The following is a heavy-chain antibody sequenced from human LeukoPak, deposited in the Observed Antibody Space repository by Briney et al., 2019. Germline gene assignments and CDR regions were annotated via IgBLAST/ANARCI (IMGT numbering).Heavy chain of an antibody. V-gene: IGHV4-30-2*01. CDR2: IYQSGRT. CDR1: GGSISSGGFY. CDR3: ARSPLWFGSLGVYFDY. Sequence: SETLSLTCTVSGGSISSGGFYWSWIRQPPGKGLEWIGNIYQSGRTNYNPSLKSRVTISVDTSKNQFSLKLSSVTAADTAVYYCARSPLWFGSLGVYFDYWGQGTLVTVSS. J-gene: IGHJ4*02. D-gene: IGHD3-10*01.